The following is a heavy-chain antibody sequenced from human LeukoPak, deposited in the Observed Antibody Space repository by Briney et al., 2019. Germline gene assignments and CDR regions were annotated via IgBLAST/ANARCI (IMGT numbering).Heavy chain of an antibody. J-gene: IGHJ3*02. Sequence: SETLSLICTVSGGSINAYYWSWTRQPPGKGLEWIAYVRDNGENNYNPSLKSRVAISVDTANNQISLRLNFVTAADTAIYYCARQPANTAAFDIWGLGTMVTVSS. CDR1: GGSINAYY. D-gene: IGHD5-18*01. V-gene: IGHV4-59*08. CDR2: VRDNGEN. CDR3: ARQPANTAAFDI.